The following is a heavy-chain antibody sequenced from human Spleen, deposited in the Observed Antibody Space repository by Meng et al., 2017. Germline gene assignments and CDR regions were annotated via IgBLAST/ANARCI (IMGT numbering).Heavy chain of an antibody. CDR2: IYHSGST. CDR1: GYSISSGYY. CDR3: ARGRISTYWYFDL. V-gene: IGHV4-38-2*02. Sequence: GSLRLSCTVSGYSISSGYYWGWIRQPPGKGLEWIGEIYHSGSTNYNPSLKSRVTISVDTSKNQFSLKLSSVTAADTAVYYCARGRISTYWYFDLWGRGTLVTVSS. D-gene: IGHD2/OR15-2a*01. J-gene: IGHJ2*01.